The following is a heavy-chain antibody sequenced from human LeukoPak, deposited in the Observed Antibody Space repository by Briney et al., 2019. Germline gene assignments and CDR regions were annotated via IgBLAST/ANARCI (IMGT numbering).Heavy chain of an antibody. CDR3: AKDVGYCSGGSCYLFDY. CDR2: IRNDGTET. Sequence: GGSLRLSCVASGFTFSAYGMHWVRQAPGRGLDWVTVIRNDGTETFYADSVKGRFTISRDNSKNTLYLQMNSLRAEDTAVYYCAKDVGYCSGGSCYLFDYWGQGTLVTVSS. D-gene: IGHD2-15*01. V-gene: IGHV3-30*02. J-gene: IGHJ4*02. CDR1: GFTFSAYG.